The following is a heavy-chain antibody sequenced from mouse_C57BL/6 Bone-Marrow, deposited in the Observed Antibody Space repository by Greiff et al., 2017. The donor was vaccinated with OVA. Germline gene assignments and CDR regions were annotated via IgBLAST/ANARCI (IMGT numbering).Heavy chain of an antibody. CDR1: GYTFTDYN. CDR3: AREIYGGFAY. V-gene: IGHV1-18*01. CDR2: INPNNGGT. J-gene: IGHJ3*01. Sequence: EVQLQQSGPELVKPGASVKIPCKASGYTFTDYNMDWVKQSHGKSLEWIGDINPNNGGTIYNQKFKGKATLTVDKSSSTAYMELRSLTSEDTAGYYCAREIYGGFAYWGKGTLVTVSA. D-gene: IGHD1-1*01.